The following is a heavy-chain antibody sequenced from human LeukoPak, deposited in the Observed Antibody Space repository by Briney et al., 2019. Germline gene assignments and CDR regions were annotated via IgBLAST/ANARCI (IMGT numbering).Heavy chain of an antibody. V-gene: IGHV4-59*01. D-gene: IGHD3-10*01. J-gene: IGHJ4*02. Sequence: PSETLSLTCTVSGGSISSYYWSWIRQRPGKGLEWVGYIYYSGSTNSNPSLKSRVTISVDTSKNQFSLKLSSGTAADTAVYYCARERGQPNYFDYWGQGTLVTVSS. CDR2: IYYSGST. CDR1: GGSISSYY. CDR3: ARERGQPNYFDY.